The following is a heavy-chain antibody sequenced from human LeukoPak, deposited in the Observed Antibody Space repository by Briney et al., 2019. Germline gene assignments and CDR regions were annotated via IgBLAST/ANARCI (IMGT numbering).Heavy chain of an antibody. CDR2: IYYSGST. D-gene: IGHD6-13*01. Sequence: SETLSLTCTVSGGSISSYYWSWIRQPPGKGLEWIGYIYYSGSTNYNPSLKSRVTISVDTSKNQFSLKLSSVTAADTAVYYCAREYSRWGFDYWGQGTLVTVSS. J-gene: IGHJ4*02. CDR1: GGSISSYY. V-gene: IGHV4-59*01. CDR3: AREYSRWGFDY.